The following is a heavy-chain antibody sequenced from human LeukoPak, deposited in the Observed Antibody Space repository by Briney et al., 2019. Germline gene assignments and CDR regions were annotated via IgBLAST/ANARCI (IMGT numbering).Heavy chain of an antibody. J-gene: IGHJ4*02. Sequence: SETLSLTCTVSGGSISGSSYYWGWIRQPPGKGLEWIGSIYYSGSTYYNPSLKSRVTISVDTSKNQFSLKLSSVTAADTAVYYCARDTNYYDSSGYTPPLFDYWGQGTLVTVSS. V-gene: IGHV4-39*02. CDR1: GGSISGSSYY. CDR2: IYYSGST. D-gene: IGHD3-22*01. CDR3: ARDTNYYDSSGYTPPLFDY.